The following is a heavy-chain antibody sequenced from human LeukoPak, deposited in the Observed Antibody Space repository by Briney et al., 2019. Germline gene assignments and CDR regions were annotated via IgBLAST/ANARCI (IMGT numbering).Heavy chain of an antibody. V-gene: IGHV3-23*01. CDR1: GFTFSSYA. Sequence: PGGSLRLSCAASGFTFSSYAMSWVRQAPGKGLEWVSTISGSATSTYYADSVKGRFTISRDNSKNTVYLQMNSLRAEDTAVYFCAKDRGCSGATCYSGFDPWDQGTLVTVSS. CDR2: ISGSATST. CDR3: AKDRGCSGATCYSGFDP. J-gene: IGHJ5*02. D-gene: IGHD2-15*01.